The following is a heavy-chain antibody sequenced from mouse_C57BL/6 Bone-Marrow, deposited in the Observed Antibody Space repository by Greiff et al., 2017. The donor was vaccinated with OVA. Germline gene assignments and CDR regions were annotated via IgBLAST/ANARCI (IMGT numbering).Heavy chain of an antibody. V-gene: IGHV1-64*01. Sequence: VQLQQPGAELVKPGASVKLSCKASGYTFTSYWMPWVKQRPGQGLEWIGMIHPNSGSTNYNEKFKSKATLTVDKSSSTAYMQLSSLTSEDSAVYYCARSISQKGFAYWGQGTLVTVSA. D-gene: IGHD2-4*01. J-gene: IGHJ3*01. CDR3: ARSISQKGFAY. CDR2: IHPNSGST. CDR1: GYTFTSYW.